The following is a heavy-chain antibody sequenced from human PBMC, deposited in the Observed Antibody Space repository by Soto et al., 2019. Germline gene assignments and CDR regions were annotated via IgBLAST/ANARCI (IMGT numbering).Heavy chain of an antibody. J-gene: IGHJ2*01. CDR3: ARGYYTSWYWFDR. CDR1: GGSVSTGVHY. CDR2: IYYSGST. Sequence: QVQLQESGPGLVKPSETLSLTCTVSVSGGSVSTGVHYWSWIRQPPGKGLEWIGYIYYSGSTNYNPSLKSRVTITVDTSKNQFSLKLTSVTAADAAVYYCARGYYTSWYWFDRWGRGTLVTVSS. D-gene: IGHD6-13*01. V-gene: IGHV4-61*08.